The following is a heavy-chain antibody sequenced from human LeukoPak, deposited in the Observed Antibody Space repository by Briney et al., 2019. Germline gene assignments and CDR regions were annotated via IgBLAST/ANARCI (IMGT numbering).Heavy chain of an antibody. V-gene: IGHV3-23*01. CDR2: ISGRGGST. CDR1: GFTFSGFA. Sequence: TGGSLRLSCAASGFTFSGFAMSWVRQAPGKGLECVSAISGRGGSTYYADSVKGRFTISRDNSKNTLYLQMNSLRAEGTAIYYCANYMQRSPFDYWGQGTLVTVSS. D-gene: IGHD6-25*01. CDR3: ANYMQRSPFDY. J-gene: IGHJ4*02.